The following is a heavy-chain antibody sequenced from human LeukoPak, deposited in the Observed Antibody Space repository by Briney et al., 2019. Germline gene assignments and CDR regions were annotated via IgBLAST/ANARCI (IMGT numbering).Heavy chain of an antibody. V-gene: IGHV3-66*01. CDR3: AGSLAYCGGDCRLGDY. Sequence: GGSLRLSCAASGFTVSNNYMTWVRQPPGKGLEWVSVMYSVGSTYYADSVKGRFTISRDNSKNTLYLLMNSLRAEDTAVYYCAGSLAYCGGDCRLGDYWGQGTLVTVSS. D-gene: IGHD2-21*02. CDR1: GFTVSNNY. CDR2: MYSVGST. J-gene: IGHJ4*02.